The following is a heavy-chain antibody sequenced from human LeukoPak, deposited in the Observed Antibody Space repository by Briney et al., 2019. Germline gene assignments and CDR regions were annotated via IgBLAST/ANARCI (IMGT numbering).Heavy chain of an antibody. CDR2: IIPIFGTA. J-gene: IGHJ6*02. Sequence: SVKVSCKASGGTFSSYAISWVRQAPGQGLEWMGGIIPIFGTANYAQKFQGRVTITADESTSTAYMELSSLRSEDTAVYYCARDLDYYCGMDVWGQGTTVTVSS. V-gene: IGHV1-69*13. D-gene: IGHD3-16*01. CDR3: ARDLDYYCGMDV. CDR1: GGTFSSYA.